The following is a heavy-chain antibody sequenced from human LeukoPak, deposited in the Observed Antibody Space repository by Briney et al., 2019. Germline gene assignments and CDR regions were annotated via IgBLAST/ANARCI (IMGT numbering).Heavy chain of an antibody. V-gene: IGHV3-23*01. CDR3: AKAVRSMVTGGGYFDS. J-gene: IGHJ4*02. CDR2: TSGSGGYT. CDR1: GFTFSSYA. D-gene: IGHD3-10*01. Sequence: GGSLRLSCVASGFTFSSYAMNWVRQTPEKGLEWVSSTSGSGGYTYYTDSVKGRFTISRDNSMNTLYLQMTSLRAEDTAVYYCAKAVRSMVTGGGYFDSWGQGTLVTVSS.